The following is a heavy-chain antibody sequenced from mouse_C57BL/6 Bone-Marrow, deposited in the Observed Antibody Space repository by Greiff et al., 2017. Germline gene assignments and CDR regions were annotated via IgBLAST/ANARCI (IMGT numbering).Heavy chain of an antibody. V-gene: IGHV1-15*01. Sequence: QVQLKESGAELVRPGASVTLSCKASGYTFTDYEMHWVKQTPVHGLEWIGAIDPETGGTAYNQKFKGKAILTADKSSSTAYMELRSLTSEDSAVYYCTEFITTVVAYYFDYWGQGTTLTVSS. CDR3: TEFITTVVAYYFDY. D-gene: IGHD1-1*01. CDR2: IDPETGGT. J-gene: IGHJ2*01. CDR1: GYTFTDYE.